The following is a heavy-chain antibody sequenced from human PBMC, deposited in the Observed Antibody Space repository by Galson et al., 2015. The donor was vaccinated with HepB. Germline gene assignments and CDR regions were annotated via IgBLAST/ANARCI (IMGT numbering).Heavy chain of an antibody. J-gene: IGHJ4*02. V-gene: IGHV1-69*06. CDR3: AREAYSISSFESY. CDR1: GGTFSSYA. CDR2: IIPIFGTP. Sequence: SVKVSCKASGGTFSSYAISWVRQAPGQGLEWMGGIIPIFGTPKYAQKFRGRVTITADSSTSTAYMELTSLRSEDTAVYYCAREAYSISSFESYWGQGTRVTVSS. D-gene: IGHD6-6*01.